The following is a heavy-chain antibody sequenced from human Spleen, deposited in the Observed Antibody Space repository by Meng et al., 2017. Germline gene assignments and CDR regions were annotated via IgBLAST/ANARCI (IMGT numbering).Heavy chain of an antibody. CDR3: ARDSGSYRYYYGMDV. Sequence: GESPKISCAASGFSVSHNYMSWVRQAPAKGLEWVAVISYDGTNKYYADSVKGRFTISRDNSKNTLYLQMNSLRAEDTAVYYCARDSGSYRYYYGMDVWGQGTTVTVSS. D-gene: IGHD1-26*01. CDR2: ISYDGTNK. V-gene: IGHV3-30*03. J-gene: IGHJ6*02. CDR1: GFSVSHNY.